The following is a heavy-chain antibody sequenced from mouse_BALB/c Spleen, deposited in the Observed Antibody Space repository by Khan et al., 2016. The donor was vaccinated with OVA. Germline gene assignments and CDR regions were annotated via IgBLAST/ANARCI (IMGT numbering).Heavy chain of an antibody. J-gene: IGHJ2*01. D-gene: IGHD1-1*01. Sequence: QLEESGPGLVKPSQSLSLTCTVTGYSIASDYAWNWIRQFPGNKLEWMCFISYTGNTTYNPSLKSRISITRDTSKNQFFLQLNSVTTEDTATYYCARVYGGDFDYWGQGTTVTVSS. CDR2: ISYTGNT. CDR3: ARVYGGDFDY. V-gene: IGHV3-2*02. CDR1: GYSIASDYA.